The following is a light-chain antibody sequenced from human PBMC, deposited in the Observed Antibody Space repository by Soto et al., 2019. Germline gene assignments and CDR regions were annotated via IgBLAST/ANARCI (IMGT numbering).Light chain of an antibody. CDR1: STDVGRYNY. J-gene: IGLJ1*01. CDR3: TSYTSDSTYV. V-gene: IGLV2-14*01. Sequence: QSDLTQHASVSGSPGQSLTISCTGTSTDVGRYNYVSWYQQHPGKAPKLMVYDVSNRPSWVSNRFSGSKSGITASLTISGLQAEDEADYYCTSYTSDSTYVFGTGTKVTVL. CDR2: DVS.